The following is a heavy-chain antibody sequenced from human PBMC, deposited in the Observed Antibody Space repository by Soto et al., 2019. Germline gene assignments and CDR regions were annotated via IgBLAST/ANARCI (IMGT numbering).Heavy chain of an antibody. CDR2: IYPGDSEI. Sequence: GASLKISCKASGYSFTSYWIGWVRQMPGKGLEWMGIIYPGDSEIRYSPSFQGQVTMSADKSTSTAYLQWNSLKASDTAMYYCVRSDSGGGYLSDYWGQGILVTVSS. CDR1: GYSFTSYW. V-gene: IGHV5-51*01. CDR3: VRSDSGGGYLSDY. D-gene: IGHD3-22*01. J-gene: IGHJ4*02.